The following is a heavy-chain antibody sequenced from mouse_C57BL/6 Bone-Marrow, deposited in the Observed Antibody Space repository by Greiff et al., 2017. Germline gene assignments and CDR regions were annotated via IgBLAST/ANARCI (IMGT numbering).Heavy chain of an antibody. CDR1: GFNIKDDY. CDR3: TTFPLITTVVATDYFDY. Sequence: VQLQQSGAELVRPGASVKLSCTASGFNIKDDYMHWVKQRPEQGLEWIGWIDPENGDTEYASKFQGKATLTADTSSNTAYLQLSSLTSEDTAVYYCTTFPLITTVVATDYFDYGGQGTTLTVSA. CDR2: IDPENGDT. V-gene: IGHV14-4*01. J-gene: IGHJ2*01. D-gene: IGHD1-1*01.